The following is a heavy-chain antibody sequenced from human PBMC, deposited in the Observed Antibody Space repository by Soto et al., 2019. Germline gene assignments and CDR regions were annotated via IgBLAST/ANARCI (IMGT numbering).Heavy chain of an antibody. CDR3: ARSVGTSDDAFDI. CDR1: GFTFSSYS. J-gene: IGHJ3*02. Sequence: EVQLVESGGGLVKPGGSLRLSCAASGFTFSSYSMNWVRQAPGKGLEWVSSISSSSSYIYYADSVKGRFTISRDNAKNSLYLQMNSLRAEDTAVYYCARSVGTSDDAFDIWGQGTMVTVSS. D-gene: IGHD7-27*01. CDR2: ISSSSSYI. V-gene: IGHV3-21*01.